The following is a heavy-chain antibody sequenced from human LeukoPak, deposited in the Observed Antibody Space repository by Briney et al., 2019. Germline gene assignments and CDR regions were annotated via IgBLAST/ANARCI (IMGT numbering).Heavy chain of an antibody. J-gene: IGHJ4*02. D-gene: IGHD2-2*02. V-gene: IGHV3-48*01. Sequence: GGSLRLSCAASGFTFSSYSMNWVRQAPGKGLEWVSYISSSSTTIYYADSVEGRFTISRDNAKNSPYLQMNSLRAEDTAVYYCARSSSTSSYTYWGQGTLVTVSS. CDR1: GFTFSSYS. CDR3: ARSSSTSSYTY. CDR2: ISSSSTTI.